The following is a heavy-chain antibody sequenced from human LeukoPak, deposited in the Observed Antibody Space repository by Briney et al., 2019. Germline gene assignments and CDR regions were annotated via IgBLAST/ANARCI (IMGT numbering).Heavy chain of an antibody. CDR2: ISSSDSTV. J-gene: IGHJ4*02. V-gene: IGHV3-48*03. CDR1: GFTFSSYE. CDR3: ASMGAFDY. D-gene: IGHD1-26*01. Sequence: PGGSLRLSCAASGFTFSSYEMNWVRQAPGKGLEWVSYISSSDSTVYYADSVKGRFTISRDNAKNSLYLQMNSLRAEDTAVYYCASMGAFDYWGQGTLVTVSS.